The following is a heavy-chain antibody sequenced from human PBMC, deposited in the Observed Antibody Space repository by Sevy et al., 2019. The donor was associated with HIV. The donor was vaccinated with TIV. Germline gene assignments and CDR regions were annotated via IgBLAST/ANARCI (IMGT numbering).Heavy chain of an antibody. CDR2: FSFGCGKI. J-gene: IGHJ4*02. D-gene: IGHD2-8*01. V-gene: IGHV3-23*01. Sequence: GGSLRLSCAASGFTFSKYSMSWIRQTPGKGLEWVSTFSFGCGKINYADSVKGRFTISRDDSRSTFYLQVNSLRAEDTAIYYCAREGCTKPHDYWGQGPVVTVSS. CDR1: GFTFSKYS. CDR3: AREGCTKPHDY.